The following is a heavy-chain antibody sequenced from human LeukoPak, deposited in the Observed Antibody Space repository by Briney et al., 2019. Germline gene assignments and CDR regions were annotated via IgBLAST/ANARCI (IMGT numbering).Heavy chain of an antibody. CDR2: ISAYNGNT. V-gene: IGHV1-18*04. CDR3: ARAQYDKTYYMDV. J-gene: IGHJ6*03. D-gene: IGHD2/OR15-2a*01. CDR1: GYTFTGYY. Sequence: ASVKVSCKASGYTFTGYYMHWVRQAPGQGLEWMGWISAYNGNTNYAQKLQGRVTMTTDTSTSTAYMELRSLRSDDTAVYYCARAQYDKTYYMDVWGKGTTVTVSS.